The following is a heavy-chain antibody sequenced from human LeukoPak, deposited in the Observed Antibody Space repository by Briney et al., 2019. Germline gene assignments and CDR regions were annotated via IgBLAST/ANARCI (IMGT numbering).Heavy chain of an antibody. CDR2: INHSGST. D-gene: IGHD4-23*01. Sequence: SETPSLTCAVYGGSFSGYYWSWIRQPPGKGLEWIGEINHSGSTNYNPSLKSRVTISVDTSKNQFSLKLSSVTAADTAVYYCARGSPTTVAPHFDYWGQGTLVTVSS. CDR1: GGSFSGYY. J-gene: IGHJ4*02. V-gene: IGHV4-34*01. CDR3: ARGSPTTVAPHFDY.